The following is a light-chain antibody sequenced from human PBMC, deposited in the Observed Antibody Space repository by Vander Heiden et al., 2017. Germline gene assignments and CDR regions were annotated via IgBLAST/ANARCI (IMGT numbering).Light chain of an antibody. CDR2: SVS. CDR3: QQYSHSPLT. V-gene: IGKV3-20*01. CDR1: QTVRNSY. J-gene: IGKJ4*01. Sequence: EIVFTQSPGTLSFSPGERATLSCRASQTVRNSYLAWYQQKPGQAPRLLMYSVSTRATGIPDRFSGSGSGTDFTLIISSLEPEDFAVYYCQQYSHSPLTFGGGTKVEIK.